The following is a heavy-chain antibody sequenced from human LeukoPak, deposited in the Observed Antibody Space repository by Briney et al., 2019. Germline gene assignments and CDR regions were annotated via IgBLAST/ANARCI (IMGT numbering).Heavy chain of an antibody. D-gene: IGHD6-13*01. CDR3: ARGPGVGIAAADSYYYGMDV. V-gene: IGHV3-53*01. CDR1: GFTVSSTH. Sequence: GGSLRLSCAASGFTVSSTHIVWVRQAPGKGLEWVSVTYTGGNSYYTDSVKGRFIISRDISKNTLYLQMNSLRAEDTAVYYCARGPGVGIAAADSYYYGMDVWGQGTTVTVSS. J-gene: IGHJ6*02. CDR2: TYTGGNS.